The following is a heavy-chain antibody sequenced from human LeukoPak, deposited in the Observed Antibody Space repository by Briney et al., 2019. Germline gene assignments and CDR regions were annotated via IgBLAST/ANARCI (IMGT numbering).Heavy chain of an antibody. J-gene: IGHJ4*02. D-gene: IGHD3-22*01. CDR2: IKQDGGEK. Sequence: GGSLRLSCAASGFTFSGYWVNWVRQAPGKGLQWVANIKQDGGEKYYVDSVKGRFTISRDNAKNSLYLQMNSLRAEDTAVYYCARTYYYDSSDYSALGYWGQGTLVTVSS. CDR3: ARTYYYDSSDYSALGY. CDR1: GFTFSGYW. V-gene: IGHV3-7*01.